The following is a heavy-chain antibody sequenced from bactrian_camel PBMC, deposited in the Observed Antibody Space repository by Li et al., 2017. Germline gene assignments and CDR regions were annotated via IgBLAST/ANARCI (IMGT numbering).Heavy chain of an antibody. Sequence: VQLVESGGGSVQVGGSLRLSCEASGVTGSSYCMAWFRQAPGKEREGVASIDSDDNATYGDSVKGRFTISRDNAKNTLYLQMNSLEPEDTAIYTCAADWDPFVCTNLYGTKAFALWGQGTQVTVS. D-gene: IGHD3*01. CDR2: IDSDDNA. J-gene: IGHJ4*01. CDR3: AADWDPFVCTNLYGTKAFAL. V-gene: IGHV3S53*01. CDR1: GVTGSSYC.